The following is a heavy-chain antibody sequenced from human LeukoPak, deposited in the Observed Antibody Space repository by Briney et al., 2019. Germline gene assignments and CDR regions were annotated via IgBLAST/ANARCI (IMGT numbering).Heavy chain of an antibody. Sequence: GGSLRLSCTASGFTFGDYAMSWVRQAPGKGREWVGFIRSKAYGGTTEYAASVKGRFTISRDDSKSIAYLQMNSLKTEDTAVYYCTRVGSSGWYGDDYFDYWGQGTLVTVSS. D-gene: IGHD6-19*01. V-gene: IGHV3-49*04. CDR3: TRVGSSGWYGDDYFDY. CDR2: IRSKAYGGTT. J-gene: IGHJ4*02. CDR1: GFTFGDYA.